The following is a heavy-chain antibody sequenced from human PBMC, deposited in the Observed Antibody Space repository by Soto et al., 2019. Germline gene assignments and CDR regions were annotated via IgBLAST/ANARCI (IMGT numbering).Heavy chain of an antibody. Sequence: QVQLVQSGAEVKKPGSSVKVSCKASGDTFSTYTITWMRQAPGQGLEWMGGIIPRSATSNYAQKFQGRVTITADESTNTAYMELSSLRSEDTAVYYCARRTGSRGIRGGMDVWGQGTTVTVSS. V-gene: IGHV1-69*12. CDR1: GDTFSTYT. CDR2: IIPRSATS. CDR3: ARRTGSRGIRGGMDV. D-gene: IGHD3-10*01. J-gene: IGHJ6*02.